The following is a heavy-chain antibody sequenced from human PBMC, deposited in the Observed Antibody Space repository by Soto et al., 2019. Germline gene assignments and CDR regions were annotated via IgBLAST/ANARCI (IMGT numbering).Heavy chain of an antibody. V-gene: IGHV4-61*01. CDR2: IYYSGST. CDR3: ARSPNDYYYGFDV. J-gene: IGHJ6*02. CDR1: GGSVSSGTYF. Sequence: SKTLSLTCTVSGGSVSSGTYFWSWIRQSPGKGLEWIAYIYYSGSTNYNPSLQRRSTISVDTSKSQVSLTLTYVTAADAAVYYCARSPNDYYYGFDVWGQGTTV.